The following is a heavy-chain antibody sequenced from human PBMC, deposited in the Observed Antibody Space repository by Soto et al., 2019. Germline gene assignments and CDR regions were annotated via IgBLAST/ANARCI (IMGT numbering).Heavy chain of an antibody. V-gene: IGHV3-7*01. CDR3: ARAGMTTVTTYFDY. Sequence: GGSLRLSCAASGFTFSSYWMSWVRQAPGKGLEWVANIKQDGSEKYYVDSVKGRFTISRDNAKNSLYLQMNSLRAEDTAVYYCARAGMTTVTTYFDYWGQGTLVTVSS. J-gene: IGHJ4*02. D-gene: IGHD4-4*01. CDR2: IKQDGSEK. CDR1: GFTFSSYW.